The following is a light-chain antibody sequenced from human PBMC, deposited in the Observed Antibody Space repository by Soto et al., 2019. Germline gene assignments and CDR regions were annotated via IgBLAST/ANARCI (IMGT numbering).Light chain of an antibody. CDR2: GAS. Sequence: EIVMTQSPATLSVSPGERATLSCRASQSVSSNLAWYQQKPGQAPRLLIYGASTRATGIPARFSGSGSGTEFTLTISSLQFEDFAVYYCQQYNNWPPVTFGPATKVDIK. CDR1: QSVSSN. CDR3: QQYNNWPPVT. J-gene: IGKJ3*01. V-gene: IGKV3-15*01.